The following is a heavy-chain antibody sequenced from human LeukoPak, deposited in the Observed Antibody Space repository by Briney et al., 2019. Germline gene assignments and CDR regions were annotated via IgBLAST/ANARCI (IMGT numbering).Heavy chain of an antibody. D-gene: IGHD3-3*01. Sequence: PSQTLSLTCAVHGETFRAYYWPWISQPPGKGLEWVGEINPTGGTNYNPSLKSRVTMSIDTSKNHFSLNLTSVIAADTAVYYCARGDHYDSWSDYYTQTGYYFDFWGQGTLVSVSS. CDR2: INPTGGT. J-gene: IGHJ4*02. CDR3: ARGDHYDSWSDYYTQTGYYFDF. V-gene: IGHV4-34*01. CDR1: GETFRAYY.